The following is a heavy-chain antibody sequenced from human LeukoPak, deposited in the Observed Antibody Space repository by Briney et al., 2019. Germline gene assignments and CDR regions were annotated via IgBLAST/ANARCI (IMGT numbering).Heavy chain of an antibody. CDR2: ISYDGTNK. D-gene: IGHD5-24*01. CDR1: GFTFSSHA. CDR3: ARGFVEGYFDY. V-gene: IGHV3-30-3*01. Sequence: SGGSLRLSCAASGFTFSSHAMHWVRQAPGKGLEWVSIISYDGTNKYYADSVKGRFTISRDNSKNTLYLQMNSLRAEDTAVYYCARGFVEGYFDYWGQGTLVTVSS. J-gene: IGHJ4*02.